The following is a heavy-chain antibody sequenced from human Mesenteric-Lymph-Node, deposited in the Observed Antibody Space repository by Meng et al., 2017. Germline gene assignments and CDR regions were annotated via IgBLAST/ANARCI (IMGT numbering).Heavy chain of an antibody. D-gene: IGHD3-10*01. V-gene: IGHV4-34*01. CDR1: GGSFSGYY. J-gene: IGHJ3*01. CDR3: AKDSHGSGSYYLRGVFDF. CDR2: IYYSGST. Sequence: GSLRLSCAVYGGSFSGYYWSWIRQPPGKGLEWIGSIYYSGSTYYNPSLKSRVTISVDTSKNQFSLKLSSVTAADTAVYYCAKDSHGSGSYYLRGVFDFWGQGTMVTVSS.